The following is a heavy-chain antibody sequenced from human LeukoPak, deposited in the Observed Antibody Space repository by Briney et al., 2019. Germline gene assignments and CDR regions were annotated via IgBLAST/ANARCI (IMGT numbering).Heavy chain of an antibody. Sequence: GGSLRLSCAASGFTFTSYSMNWVRQAPGKGLEWVANIKQDGSEKYYVDSVKGRFTISRDNSKNTLYLQMNSLTDEDTAVYHCARDLSGSYMSDYWGQGTLVTVSS. J-gene: IGHJ4*02. CDR3: ARDLSGSYMSDY. CDR2: IKQDGSEK. D-gene: IGHD3-10*01. V-gene: IGHV3-7*01. CDR1: GFTFTSYS.